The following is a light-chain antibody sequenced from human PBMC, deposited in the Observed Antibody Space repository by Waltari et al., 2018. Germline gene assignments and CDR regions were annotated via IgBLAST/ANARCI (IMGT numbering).Light chain of an antibody. CDR1: QNPFWRSNKKNY. J-gene: IGKJ2*01. V-gene: IGKV4-1*01. Sequence: DVVMTQSPDSLAVSLGERSTINCKSSQNPFWRSNKKNYFVWYQQKPGQTPKVLFFWASTREPGIPDRISASGSDTDFTLTVNGLQDEDVAIYYCQQYKVVPYTFGQGTRLEIK. CDR3: QQYKVVPYT. CDR2: WAS.